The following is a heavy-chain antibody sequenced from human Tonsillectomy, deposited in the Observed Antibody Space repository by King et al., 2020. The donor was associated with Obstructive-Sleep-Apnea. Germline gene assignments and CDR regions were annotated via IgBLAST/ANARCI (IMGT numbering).Heavy chain of an antibody. CDR2: IYHSGST. V-gene: IGHV4-38-2*02. CDR3: ARGARGYSYG. CDR1: GYSITSDYY. D-gene: IGHD5-18*01. Sequence: VQLQESGPGLVKPSETLSLTCTVSGYSITSDYYWGWLRQPPGKGLEWIGNIYHSGSTYYNPSLKSRATISVDTPKNQFSLRLGSVTPADTAVYYCARGARGYSYGWGQGTLVTVSS. J-gene: IGHJ4*02.